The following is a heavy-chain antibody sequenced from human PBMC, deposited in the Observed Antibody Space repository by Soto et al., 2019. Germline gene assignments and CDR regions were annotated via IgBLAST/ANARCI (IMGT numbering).Heavy chain of an antibody. D-gene: IGHD6-13*01. CDR1: GDSFSGYY. CDR3: AREAAETVGDGYWCES. J-gene: IGHJ5*01. CDR2: VYTSGNS. Sequence: QVQLQESGPGLVKPSETLSLTCTVSGDSFSGYYWSWIRQPAGKGLEWIGRVYTSGNSDYNPSLKSRVTVSVDTSKNRFSLKLRSVTAADTAVYYCAREAAETVGDGYWCESWGPGTLVTFSS. V-gene: IGHV4-4*07.